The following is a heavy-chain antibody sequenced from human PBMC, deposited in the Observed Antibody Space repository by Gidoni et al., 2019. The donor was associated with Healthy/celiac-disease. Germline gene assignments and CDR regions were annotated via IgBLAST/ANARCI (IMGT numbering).Heavy chain of an antibody. J-gene: IGHJ6*02. Sequence: VRQAPGKGLEWVAVISYDGSNKYYADSVKGRFTISRDNSKNTLYLQMNSLRAEDTAVYYCAKDAYRSGWGGMDVWGQGTTVTVSS. V-gene: IGHV3-30*18. CDR2: ISYDGSNK. D-gene: IGHD6-19*01. CDR3: AKDAYRSGWGGMDV.